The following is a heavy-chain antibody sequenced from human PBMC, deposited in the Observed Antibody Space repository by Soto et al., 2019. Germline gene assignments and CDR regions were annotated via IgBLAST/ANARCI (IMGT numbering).Heavy chain of an antibody. Sequence: SETLSLTCAVYGGSSSGYYWSWIRQPPGKGLEWIGEINHSGSTNYNPSLKSRVTISVDTSKNQFSLKLSSVTAADTAVYYCARAPLGRITMIPGGGPASGIFDIWGQGTMVTVS. CDR3: ARAPLGRITMIPGGGPASGIFDI. CDR1: GGSSSGYY. D-gene: IGHD3-22*01. J-gene: IGHJ3*02. V-gene: IGHV4-34*01. CDR2: INHSGST.